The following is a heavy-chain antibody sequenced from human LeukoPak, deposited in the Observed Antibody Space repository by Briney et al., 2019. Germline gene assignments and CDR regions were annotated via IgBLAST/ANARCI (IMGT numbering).Heavy chain of an antibody. J-gene: IGHJ4*02. Sequence: PSGTLSLTCAVYGGSFSGYYWSWIRQPPGKGLEWIGEINHSRSTNYNPSLKSRVTISVDTSKNQFSLKLSSVTAADTAVYYCARSYYDFWSGYQDYWGQGTLVTVSS. D-gene: IGHD3-3*01. V-gene: IGHV4-34*01. CDR2: INHSRST. CDR3: ARSYYDFWSGYQDY. CDR1: GGSFSGYY.